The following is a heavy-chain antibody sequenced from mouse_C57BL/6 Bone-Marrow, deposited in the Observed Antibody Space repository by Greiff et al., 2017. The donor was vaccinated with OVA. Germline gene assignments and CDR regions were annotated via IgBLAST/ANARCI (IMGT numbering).Heavy chain of an antibody. CDR2: IDPEDGDT. J-gene: IGHJ2*01. CDR3: ARDGNYGYYFDY. D-gene: IGHD2-1*01. V-gene: IGHV14-1*01. CDR1: GFNIKDYY. Sequence: VQLQQSGAELVRPGASVKLSCTASGFNIKDYYMHWVKQRPEQGLEWIGRIDPEDGDTEYAPKFQGKATMTADTSSNTAYLQLSSLTSEDSAVYYCARDGNYGYYFDYWGQGTTLTVSS.